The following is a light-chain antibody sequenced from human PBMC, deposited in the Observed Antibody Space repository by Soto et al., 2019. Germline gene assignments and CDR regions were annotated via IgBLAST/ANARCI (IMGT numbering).Light chain of an antibody. CDR2: AAT. V-gene: IGKV1-12*01. CDR1: QDINSR. Sequence: DIQMTQSPSSVSASVGDTVTITCRASQDINSRLAWFQQQPGRPPKYVIQAATMLQSGFPSRFAGSGSGRDFTLTIHTLKPEHSATYYCLQVANFPRTFGQGTKVDIK. J-gene: IGKJ1*01. CDR3: LQVANFPRT.